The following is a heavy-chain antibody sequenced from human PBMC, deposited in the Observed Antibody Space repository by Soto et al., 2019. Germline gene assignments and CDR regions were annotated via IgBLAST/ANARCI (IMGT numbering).Heavy chain of an antibody. CDR3: ARDTSRGEYDY. V-gene: IGHV1-18*01. D-gene: IGHD3-16*01. CDR1: GYTFTSYG. CDR2: INVYNGNT. Sequence: ASVKVSCKASGYTFTSYGISWVRQAPGQGLEWMGWINVYNGNTNYAQKLQGRVTMTTDTSTSTAYLDLRSLRSDDTAVYFCARDTSRGEYDYGGQGTLVTVPS. J-gene: IGHJ4*02.